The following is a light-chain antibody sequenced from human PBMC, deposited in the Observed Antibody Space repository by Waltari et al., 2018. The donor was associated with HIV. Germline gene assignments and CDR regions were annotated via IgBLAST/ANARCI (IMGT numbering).Light chain of an antibody. J-gene: IGLJ2*01. V-gene: IGLV2-8*01. CDR2: EVS. CDR1: SSDDGGSNS. CDR3: SSYAGSHVV. Sequence: QSALTQPPSASGSPGQSVTIPCTGHSSDDGGSNSVSWYQQHPGKAPKLMIYEVSKWPSGVPDRFSGSKSGNTASLTVSGLQADDEADYYCSSYAGSHVVFGGGTKLTVL.